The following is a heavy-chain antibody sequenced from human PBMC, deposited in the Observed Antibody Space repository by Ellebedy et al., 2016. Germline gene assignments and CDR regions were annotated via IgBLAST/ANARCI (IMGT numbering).Heavy chain of an antibody. CDR1: GYTFTTFD. D-gene: IGHD3-22*01. CDR3: ARGSYYDRSGYHRVPLDL. Sequence: ASVKVSCKTSGYTFTTFDINWVRQAPGQGLELMGWMNPYSAKTTYAQKFQGRVTMTRDTSITTAYMELSSLRSEDTAVYYCARGSYYDRSGYHRVPLDLWGQGTKVIVSS. J-gene: IGHJ3*01. V-gene: IGHV1-8*01. CDR2: MNPYSAKT.